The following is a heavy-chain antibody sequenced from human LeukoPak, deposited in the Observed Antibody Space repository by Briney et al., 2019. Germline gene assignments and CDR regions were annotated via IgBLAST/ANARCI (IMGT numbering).Heavy chain of an antibody. D-gene: IGHD3-22*01. CDR2: ISGGGDYT. Sequence: RLXCAASGFTFSSXAMTWVRQAPGXXXXXVSSISGGGDYTFYADSVKGRYTISRDNSKNTLYLQMNSLRAEDTAVYYCAKDYYDTSGYYYPLFDYWGQGTLVTVSS. CDR1: GFTFSSXA. V-gene: IGHV3-23*01. J-gene: IGHJ4*02. CDR3: AKDYYDTSGYYYPLFDY.